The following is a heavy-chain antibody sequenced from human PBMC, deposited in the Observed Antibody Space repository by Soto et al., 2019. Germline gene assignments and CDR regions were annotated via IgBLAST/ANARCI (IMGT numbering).Heavy chain of an antibody. V-gene: IGHV3-30-3*01. J-gene: IGHJ4*02. CDR2: ISHDGNNK. CDR1: GFTFNRHP. CDR3: ASGHIYATLHGPFDH. D-gene: IGHD2-8*01. Sequence: QVQLVESGGGVVQPGRSLRLSCAASGFTFNRHPLHWVRQAPGKGLEWVAVISHDGNNKYYADSVKGRFTISRDNSMNMLYLQMHGLRTEDTANCVRASGHIYATLHGPFDHWGQGALVTVSS.